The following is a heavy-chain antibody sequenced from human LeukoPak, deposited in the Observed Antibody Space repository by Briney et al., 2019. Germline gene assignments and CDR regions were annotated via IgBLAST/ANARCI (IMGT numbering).Heavy chain of an antibody. J-gene: IGHJ4*02. CDR1: GFTFTSYA. CDR3: AKDGSYDSSGYSDY. CDR2: ISNSGGST. V-gene: IGHV3-23*01. D-gene: IGHD3-22*01. Sequence: GGSLRLSCAASGFTFTSYAMSWVRQAPGKGLEWVSVISNSGGSTYYADSVKGRFTISRDNFKNTLYLQMNSLRAEDTAVYYCAKDGSYDSSGYSDYWGQGTLVTVSS.